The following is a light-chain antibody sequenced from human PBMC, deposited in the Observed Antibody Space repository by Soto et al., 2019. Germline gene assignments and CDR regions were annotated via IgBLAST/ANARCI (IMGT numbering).Light chain of an antibody. CDR2: DNM. CDR1: SSNIGADYG. CDR3: QSYDSSRSML. Sequence: QSVLTQPPSVSGAPGQTITISCTGSSSNIGADYGVHWYQKLPGTAPKLLISDNMKRPSDVPDRFSGSKSGTSASLVITGLQAEDEADYYCQSYDSSRSMLFGGGTKLTVL. V-gene: IGLV1-40*01. J-gene: IGLJ2*01.